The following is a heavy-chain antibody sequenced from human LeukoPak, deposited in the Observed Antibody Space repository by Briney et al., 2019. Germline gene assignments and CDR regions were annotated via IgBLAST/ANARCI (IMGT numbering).Heavy chain of an antibody. V-gene: IGHV4-39*01. Sequence: SQSLSLTCTVSGGSMSSSNHYWGWIRQPPGKGLEWIGSVYYTGSASYNPSLQSRVTLTIEVSQHLFSLDLRSVTPAHWGVYYCARLYCSSTTCLFPVYFDPWGQGTLVTVSS. CDR1: GGSMSSSNHY. CDR2: VYYTGSA. J-gene: IGHJ5*02. CDR3: ARLYCSSTTCLFPVYFDP. D-gene: IGHD2-2*01.